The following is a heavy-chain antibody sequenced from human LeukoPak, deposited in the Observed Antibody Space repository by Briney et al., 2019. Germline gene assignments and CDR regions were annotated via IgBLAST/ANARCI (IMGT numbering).Heavy chain of an antibody. CDR2: MNPNSGNT. J-gene: IGHJ6*02. CDR1: GYTFTSYD. CDR3: ARAGYYYDSSGYFYYYYYGMDV. Sequence: ASVKVSCKASGYTFTSYDINWVRQATGQGLEWMGWMNPNSGNTGYAQKFQGRVTMTRDTSISTAYMELSRLRSDDTAVYYCARAGYYYDSSGYFYYYYYGMDVWGQGTTVTVSS. D-gene: IGHD3-22*01. V-gene: IGHV1-8*01.